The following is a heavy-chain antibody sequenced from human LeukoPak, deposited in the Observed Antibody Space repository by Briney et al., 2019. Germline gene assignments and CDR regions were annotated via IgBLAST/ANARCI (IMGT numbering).Heavy chain of an antibody. V-gene: IGHV1-69*05. CDR1: GGTFRTYP. CDR2: LTHIFRRT. Sequence: ASVKVSFTASGGTFRTYPISWVRQAPGQGLEWMGGLTHIFRRTNYTQKFQERLIITTDESYSTAYMELRDLRSDDTALYYCATSGSGRSWDWFAPWGQGTLVIVSS. J-gene: IGHJ5*02. D-gene: IGHD3-10*01. CDR3: ATSGSGRSWDWFAP.